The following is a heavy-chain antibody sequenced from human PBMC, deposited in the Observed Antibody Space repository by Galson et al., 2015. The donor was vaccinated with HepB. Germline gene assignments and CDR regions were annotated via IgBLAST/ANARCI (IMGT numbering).Heavy chain of an antibody. CDR2: IIPIFGIA. Sequence: SVKVSCKASGGTFSSYAISWVRQAPGQGLEWMGGIIPIFGIANYAQKFQGRVTITADESTSTAYMELSSLRSEDTAVYYCARGGWGRAVAEPPGSLGPTYYYYYGMDVWGQRTTVTVSS. D-gene: IGHD6-19*01. J-gene: IGHJ6*02. V-gene: IGHV1-69*13. CDR3: ARGGWGRAVAEPPGSLGPTYYYYYGMDV. CDR1: GGTFSSYA.